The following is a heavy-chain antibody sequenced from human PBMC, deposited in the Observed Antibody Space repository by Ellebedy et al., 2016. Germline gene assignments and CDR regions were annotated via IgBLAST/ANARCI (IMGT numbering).Heavy chain of an antibody. D-gene: IGHD2-15*01. Sequence: ASVKVSCKASGYTFTSYYMHWVRQAPGQGLEWMGIINPSGGSTSYAQKFQGRVTMTRDTSTSTVYMELRSLRSDDTAVYYCARLPVVVAANPPPPFDYWGQGALVTVSS. V-gene: IGHV1-46*01. CDR2: INPSGGST. J-gene: IGHJ4*02. CDR1: GYTFTSYY. CDR3: ARLPVVVAANPPPPFDY.